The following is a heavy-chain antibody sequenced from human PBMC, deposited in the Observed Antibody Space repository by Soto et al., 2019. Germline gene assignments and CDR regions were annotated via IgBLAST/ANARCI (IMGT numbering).Heavy chain of an antibody. J-gene: IGHJ6*03. D-gene: IGHD1-26*01. CDR3: ARESGEATASLGDSCFYMDV. CDR2: INPNGGVT. Sequence: QVQLVQSGAEVRKPGASVTVSCRSSGDCFNDYYILWVRQAPGQGFEWMGWINPNGGVTRYAQKFQGWVSMTRDTSIRTVYMQLSRLRSDDTAVDYCARESGEATASLGDSCFYMDVWGTGTTVTVSS. V-gene: IGHV1-2*04. CDR1: GDCFNDYY.